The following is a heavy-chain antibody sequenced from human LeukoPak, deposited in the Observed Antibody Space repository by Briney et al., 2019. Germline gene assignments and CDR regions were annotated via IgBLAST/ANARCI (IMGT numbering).Heavy chain of an antibody. D-gene: IGHD3-22*01. Sequence: GGSLRLSCAASGFTFSASSLSWVRQAPGEGLEWVSYISSSGSYIYYADSMKGRFTISRDNAKNSLYLQMNSLRAEDTAVYYCARGGDSNGYFNDFWGQGTLVTVSS. CDR1: GFTFSASS. CDR2: ISSSGSYI. J-gene: IGHJ4*02. V-gene: IGHV3-21*01. CDR3: ARGGDSNGYFNDF.